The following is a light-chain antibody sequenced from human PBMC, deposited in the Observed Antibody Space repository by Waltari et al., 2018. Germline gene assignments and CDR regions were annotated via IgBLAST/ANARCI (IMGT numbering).Light chain of an antibody. Sequence: DIQLTQSPPSLSASVGDRVTITCRASRYMSICLNWYQQKPGKAPNLLIVEASSLQSGVPSRFSGSGSGTDFTVTISSLQPEDFATYYCQQCYTTPSFGQGTRLEIK. J-gene: IGKJ5*01. CDR3: QQCYTTPS. CDR1: RYMSIC. CDR2: EAS. V-gene: IGKV1-39*01.